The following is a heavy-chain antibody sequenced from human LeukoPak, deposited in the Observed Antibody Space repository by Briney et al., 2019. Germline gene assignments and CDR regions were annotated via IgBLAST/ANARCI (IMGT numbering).Heavy chain of an antibody. J-gene: IGHJ4*02. CDR3: ARSDYYDSRGYYYGY. CDR2: INVEGTTS. D-gene: IGHD3-22*01. V-gene: IGHV3-74*01. Sequence: GGSLRLSCAASGFSFSNYWMHWVRQAPGEGLMWISRINVEGTTSTYADSVKGRFTISRDNAKNTLYLQMNSLRAEDTAVYYCARSDYYDSRGYYYGYWGQGTLVTVSS. CDR1: GFSFSNYW.